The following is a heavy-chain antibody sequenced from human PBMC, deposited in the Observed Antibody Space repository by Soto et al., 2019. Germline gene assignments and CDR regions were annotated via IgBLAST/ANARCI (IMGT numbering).Heavy chain of an antibody. D-gene: IGHD6-6*01. V-gene: IGHV4-39*01. CDR1: GGSISSSSYY. CDR3: ARHRARNWFDP. CDR2: IYYSRST. Sequence: PLETLSLTCIVSGGSISSSSYYWGWIRQPPGKGLEWIGSIYYSRSTYYNPSLKSRVTISVDTSKNQFSLKLSSVTAADTAVFYCARHRARNWFDPCGQGTLVTVSS. J-gene: IGHJ5*02.